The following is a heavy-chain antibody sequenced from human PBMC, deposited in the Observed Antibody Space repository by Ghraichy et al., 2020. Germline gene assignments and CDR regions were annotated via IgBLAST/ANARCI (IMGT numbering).Heavy chain of an antibody. D-gene: IGHD5-24*01. CDR1: GGSFSGYF. V-gene: IGHV4-34*01. J-gene: IGHJ5*02. CDR3: ARRVAKRDGSNWDIPP. CDR2: VNHSGST. Sequence: SETLSLTCAVYGGSFSGYFWTWIRQPPGKGLEWIGEVNHSGSTNYNPSLKSRVTISADTSKTQFSLKFSSVTAADMAVYYCARRVAKRDGSNWDIPPWGQGTLVTVSS.